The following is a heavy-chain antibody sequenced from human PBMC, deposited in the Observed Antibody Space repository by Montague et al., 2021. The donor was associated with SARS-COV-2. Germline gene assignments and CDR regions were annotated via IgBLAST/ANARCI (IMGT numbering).Heavy chain of an antibody. V-gene: IGHV2-70*11. Sequence: PALVKPTQTLTLTCTFSGFSLSTSGMCVSWIRQPPGKALEWLARIDWDDDKYYSTSLRTRLTISKDTSKNQVVLTMTNMDPVDTATYYCARISYGPGMGFDYWGQGTLVTVSS. CDR2: IDWDDDK. D-gene: IGHD3-10*01. CDR1: GFSLSTSGMC. CDR3: ARISYGPGMGFDY. J-gene: IGHJ4*02.